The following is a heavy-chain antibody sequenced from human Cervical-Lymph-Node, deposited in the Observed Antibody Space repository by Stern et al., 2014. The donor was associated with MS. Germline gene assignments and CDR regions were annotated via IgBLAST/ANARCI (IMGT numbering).Heavy chain of an antibody. CDR1: GFSLSTTGMC. Sequence: QITLKESGPALVKPTQTLTLTCTFSGFSLSTTGMCLSWIRQPPGKALEWLALLDWDGDKYYSTAMNTRLTISKDTSKNQVVLTMTNMAPLDTATYFCVRAREGYYFDYWGQGIPVTVSS. D-gene: IGHD2-21*01. V-gene: IGHV2-70*01. J-gene: IGHJ4*02. CDR3: VRAREGYYFDY. CDR2: LDWDGDK.